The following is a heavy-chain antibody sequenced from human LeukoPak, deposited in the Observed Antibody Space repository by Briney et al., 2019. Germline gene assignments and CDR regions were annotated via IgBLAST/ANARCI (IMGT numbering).Heavy chain of an antibody. Sequence: GGSLRLSCAASGFTFSSYGMHWVRQAPGNGLEWVAVISYDGSNKYYADSVKGRFTISRDNSKNTLYLQMNSLRAEDTAVYYCAKRVTYHAFDIWGQGTMVTVSS. CDR3: AKRVTYHAFDI. V-gene: IGHV3-30*18. D-gene: IGHD2-21*02. CDR1: GFTFSSYG. J-gene: IGHJ3*02. CDR2: ISYDGSNK.